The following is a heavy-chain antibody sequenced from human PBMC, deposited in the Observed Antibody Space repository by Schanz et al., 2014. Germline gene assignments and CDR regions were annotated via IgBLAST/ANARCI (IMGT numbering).Heavy chain of an antibody. CDR2: ISYSGST. CDR3: ARHGGIPYYPMDV. V-gene: IGHV4-31*03. CDR1: GASISSGGYY. Sequence: QVQLQESGPGLVKPSQTLSLTCTVSGASISSGGYYWDWIRLLPGKGLEWIGYISYSGSTSFNPSHKSRLTMSVDASKNQFSQRLSSRTAADTAVYYCARHGGIPYYPMDVWGQGTTVTVSS. J-gene: IGHJ6*02. D-gene: IGHD3-16*01.